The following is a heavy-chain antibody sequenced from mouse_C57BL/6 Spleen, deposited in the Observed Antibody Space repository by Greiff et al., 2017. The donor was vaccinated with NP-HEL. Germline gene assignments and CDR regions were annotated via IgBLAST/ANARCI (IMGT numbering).Heavy chain of an antibody. CDR3: ARNYYGSSSGFAY. D-gene: IGHD1-1*01. V-gene: IGHV5-17*01. J-gene: IGHJ3*01. CDR2: ISSGSSTI. CDR1: GFTFSDYG. Sequence: EVHLVESGGGLVKPGGSLKLSCAASGFTFSDYGMHWVRQAPEQGLEWVAYISSGSSTIYYADTVKGRFTISRDNAKNTLFLQMTSLRSEDTAMYYCARNYYGSSSGFAYWGQGTLVTVSA.